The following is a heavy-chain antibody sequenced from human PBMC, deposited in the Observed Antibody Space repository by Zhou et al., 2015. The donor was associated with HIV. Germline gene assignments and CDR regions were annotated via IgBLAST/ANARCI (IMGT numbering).Heavy chain of an antibody. CDR3: ARDPTGDPTNV. Sequence: EEQLVESGGGLVKPGESLRLSCLASGFTFSSHSMHWVRQAPGKGLEWVASITHSSRFRHVTDSVRGRFTISRDNARKTLYLDMNSLRIEDTAVYYCARDPTGDPTNVWGKGTTVTVSS. V-gene: IGHV3-21*01. CDR2: ITHSSRFR. CDR1: GFTFSSHS. J-gene: IGHJ6*04. D-gene: IGHD1-1*01.